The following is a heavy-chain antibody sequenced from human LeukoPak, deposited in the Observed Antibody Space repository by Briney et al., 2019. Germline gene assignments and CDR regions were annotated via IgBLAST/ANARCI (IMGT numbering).Heavy chain of an antibody. J-gene: IGHJ5*02. CDR1: GYTLTELS. V-gene: IGHV1-24*01. CDR2: FDPEDGET. D-gene: IGHD3-10*01. Sequence: ASVKVSCKVSGYTLTELSMHWVRQAPGKGLEWMGGFDPEDGETIYAQKFQGRVTMTEDTSTDTAYMELSSLRSEDTAMYYCATVSGSFGTYNWFDPWGQGTLVTVSS. CDR3: ATVSGSFGTYNWFDP.